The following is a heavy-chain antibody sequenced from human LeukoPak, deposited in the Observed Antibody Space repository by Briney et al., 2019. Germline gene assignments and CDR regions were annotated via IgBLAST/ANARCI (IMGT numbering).Heavy chain of an antibody. CDR1: GFXFSSYS. V-gene: IGHV3-21*01. CDR2: ISSSSSYI. Sequence: GGSLRLSCAASGFXFSSYSINWVRQAPGKGLEWVSSISSSSSYIYYADSVKGRFTISRDNAKNPLYLQMNSLRAEDTAVYYCARDRGGSGSYYRGRYFGYWGQGTLVTVSS. CDR3: ARDRGGSGSYYRGRYFGY. J-gene: IGHJ4*02. D-gene: IGHD3-10*01.